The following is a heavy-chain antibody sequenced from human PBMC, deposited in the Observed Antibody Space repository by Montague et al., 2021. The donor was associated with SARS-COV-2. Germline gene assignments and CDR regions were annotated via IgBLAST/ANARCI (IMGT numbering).Heavy chain of an antibody. CDR3: ARDTRIAMLVVVTRYGLDV. Sequence: SETLSLTCTVSGGSISSSSYYWGWIRQPPGKGLEWIGSIYYTGSTYYNPSLKSRVTISVDTSKNQFSLELSSVTAAGTAVYYCARDTRIAMLVVVTRYGLDVWGQGTTVTVSS. D-gene: IGHD3-22*01. J-gene: IGHJ6*02. V-gene: IGHV4-39*07. CDR1: GGSISSSSYY. CDR2: IYYTGST.